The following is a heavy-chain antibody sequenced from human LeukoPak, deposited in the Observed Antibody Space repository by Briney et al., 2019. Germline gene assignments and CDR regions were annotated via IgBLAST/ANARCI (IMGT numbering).Heavy chain of an antibody. D-gene: IGHD2-21*01. V-gene: IGHV3-23*01. J-gene: IGHJ4*02. CDR3: AKRGVVIRVILVGFHREAYYFDS. Sequence: PGGPLRLSCAVSGITLSNYGMSWVRQAPGKGLEWVAGISGSGGSTNYADSVKGRFTTSRDNPTNTLFLQMNSLRAEDTAVYFCAKRGVVIRVILVGFHREAYYFDSWGQGALVTVSS. CDR1: GITLSNYG. CDR2: ISGSGGST.